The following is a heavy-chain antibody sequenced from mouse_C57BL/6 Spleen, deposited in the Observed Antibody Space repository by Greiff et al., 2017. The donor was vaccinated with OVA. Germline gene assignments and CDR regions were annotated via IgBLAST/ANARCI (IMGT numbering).Heavy chain of an antibody. D-gene: IGHD1-1*01. V-gene: IGHV1-47*01. CDR3: ARGVLYGSSSLYYAMDY. Sequence: VQLQQSGAELVKPGASVKMSCKASGYTFTTYPIEWMKQNHGKSLEWIGNFHPYNDDTKYNEKFKGKATLTVEKSSSTVYLELSRLTSDDSAVYYCARGVLYGSSSLYYAMDYWGQGTSVTVSS. CDR2: FHPYNDDT. J-gene: IGHJ4*01. CDR1: GYTFTTYP.